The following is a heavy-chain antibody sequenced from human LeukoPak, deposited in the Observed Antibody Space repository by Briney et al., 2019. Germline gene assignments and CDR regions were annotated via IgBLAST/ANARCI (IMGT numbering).Heavy chain of an antibody. D-gene: IGHD3-22*01. V-gene: IGHV4-31*03. Sequence: SETLSLTCTVSGGSIGSGGYYWSWIRQHPGKGLEWIGYISYSGRTLYNPSLKSRVTISIDTSENQFSLNLSSVTAADTAVYYCARGGPAVVITASNWFDPWGQGTLGTVS. CDR2: ISYSGRT. J-gene: IGHJ5*02. CDR3: ARGGPAVVITASNWFDP. CDR1: GGSIGSGGYY.